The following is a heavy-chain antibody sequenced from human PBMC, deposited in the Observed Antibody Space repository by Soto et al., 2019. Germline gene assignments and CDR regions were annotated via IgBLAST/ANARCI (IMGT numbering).Heavy chain of an antibody. CDR2: INHSGST. V-gene: IGHV4-34*01. CDR1: GGSFSGYY. Sequence: PSETLSLTCAVYGGSFSGYYWSWIRQPPGKGLEWIGEINHSGSTNYNPSLKSRVTISVDTSKNQFSLKLSSVTAADTAVYYCARVSLYYYDSSGYHYYFDYWGQGTLVTVSS. D-gene: IGHD3-22*01. CDR3: ARVSLYYYDSSGYHYYFDY. J-gene: IGHJ4*02.